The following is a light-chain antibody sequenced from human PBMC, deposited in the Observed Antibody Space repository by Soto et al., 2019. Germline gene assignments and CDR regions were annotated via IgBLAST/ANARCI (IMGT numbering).Light chain of an antibody. J-gene: IGKJ4*01. CDR1: QSINSN. CDR3: QQYSNWPLT. CDR2: GAS. V-gene: IGKV3-15*01. Sequence: EIVMTQSPATLSVSPGERATLSCRASQSINSNLAWYQHKPGQAPRLLIYGASTRATGLPARFSGSGSGTEFILTISSLQSEDFAVYYCQQYSNWPLTFGGGTKVEIK.